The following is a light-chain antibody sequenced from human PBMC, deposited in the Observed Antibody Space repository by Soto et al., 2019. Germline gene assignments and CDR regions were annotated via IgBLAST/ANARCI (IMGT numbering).Light chain of an antibody. CDR1: QGFSNY. CDR3: PKYNSAPWT. J-gene: IGKJ1*01. V-gene: IGKV1-27*01. Sequence: DIQMTQSPSSLSASVRDRVTITCRASQGFSNYLAWYQQKPGKVPKLLIYAASTLQSGVPSRFSGSGSGTDFTLSISSLQPEDVATYYCPKYNSAPWTFGQGTKVEIK. CDR2: AAS.